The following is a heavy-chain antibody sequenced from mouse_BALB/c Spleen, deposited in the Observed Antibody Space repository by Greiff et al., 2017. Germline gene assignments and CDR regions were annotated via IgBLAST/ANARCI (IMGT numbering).Heavy chain of an antibody. V-gene: IGHV8-12*01. J-gene: IGHJ4*01. D-gene: IGHD2-14*01. CDR1: GFSLSTSGMG. CDR2: IYWDDDK. CDR3: ARRDRYDAMDY. Sequence: QVTLKECGPGILQPSQTLSLTCSFSGFSLSTSGMGVSWIRQPSGKGLEWLAHIYWDDDKRYNPSLKSRLTISKDTSSNQVFLKITSVDTADTATYYCARRDRYDAMDYWGQGTSVTVSA.